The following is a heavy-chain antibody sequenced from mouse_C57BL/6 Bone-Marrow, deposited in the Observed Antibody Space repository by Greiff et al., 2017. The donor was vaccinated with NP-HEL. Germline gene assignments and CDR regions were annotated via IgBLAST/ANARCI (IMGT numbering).Heavy chain of an antibody. CDR1: GYTFTGYW. Sequence: QVQLKESGAELLKPGASVKLSCKATGYTFTGYWIEWVKQRPGHGLEWIGEIIPGSGSTNYNEKFKGKATFTADTSTNTTYMQLSSLTTEDSAIYYCANDYDVGDYYAMDYWGQGTSVTVSS. CDR3: ANDYDVGDYYAMDY. D-gene: IGHD2-4*01. CDR2: IIPGSGST. V-gene: IGHV1-9*01. J-gene: IGHJ4*01.